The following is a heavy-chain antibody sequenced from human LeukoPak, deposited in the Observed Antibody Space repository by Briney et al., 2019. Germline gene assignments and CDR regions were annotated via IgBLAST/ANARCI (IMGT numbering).Heavy chain of an antibody. CDR1: GFTFSSYG. J-gene: IGHJ3*02. CDR3: AKATDYGDYVDAFDI. V-gene: IGHV3-30*18. Sequence: GGSLRLSCAASGFTFSSYGMHWVRPAPGKGREWVAVISYDGSNKYYADSVKGRFTISRDNAKNSLYLQMNSLRAEDTALYYCAKATDYGDYVDAFDIWGQGTMVTVSS. D-gene: IGHD4-17*01. CDR2: ISYDGSNK.